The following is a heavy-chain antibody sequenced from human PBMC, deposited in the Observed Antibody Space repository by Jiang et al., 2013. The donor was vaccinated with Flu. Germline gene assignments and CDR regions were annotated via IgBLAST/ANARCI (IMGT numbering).Heavy chain of an antibody. V-gene: IGHV3-53*01. Sequence: EVQLLESGGGLVQPGGSLRLSCAASGFTVSSNYMSWVRQAPGKGLEWVSVIYSGGSTYYADSVKGRFTISRDNSKNTLYLQMNSLRAEDTAVYYCARAMTGYHTHYDAFDIWGQGQWSPSLQ. CDR1: GFTVSSNY. J-gene: IGHJ3*02. CDR2: IYSGGST. D-gene: IGHD3/OR15-3a*01. CDR3: ARAMTGYHTHYDAFDI.